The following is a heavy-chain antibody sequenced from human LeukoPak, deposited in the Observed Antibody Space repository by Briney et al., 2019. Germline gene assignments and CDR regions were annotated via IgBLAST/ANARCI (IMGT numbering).Heavy chain of an antibody. CDR2: INSDGSST. Sequence: GGSLRLSCAASGFTLSSYWMHWVRHAPGKGLVWVSRINSDGSSTSYADSVKGRFTISRDNAKNTLYLQMNSLRAEDTAVYYCATPGGSGSYLAFDYWGQGTLVTVSS. CDR1: GFTLSSYW. CDR3: ATPGGSGSYLAFDY. V-gene: IGHV3-74*01. J-gene: IGHJ4*02. D-gene: IGHD1-26*01.